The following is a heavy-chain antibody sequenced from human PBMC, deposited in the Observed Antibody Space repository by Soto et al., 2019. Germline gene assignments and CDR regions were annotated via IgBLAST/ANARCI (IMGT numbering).Heavy chain of an antibody. CDR1: GFTFSDYW. CDR3: VTDRAYKAFDI. Sequence: EVQLVESGGGLVQPGGSLRLSCVASGFTFSDYWMTWIRQAPGKGLEWVALIRADASRTYYMDSVKGRFTISRDNTKNSLYLQMNSLSAEDTAVYYCVTDRAYKAFDIWGQGTVVTVSS. V-gene: IGHV3-7*01. CDR2: IRADASRT. D-gene: IGHD2-21*01. J-gene: IGHJ3*02.